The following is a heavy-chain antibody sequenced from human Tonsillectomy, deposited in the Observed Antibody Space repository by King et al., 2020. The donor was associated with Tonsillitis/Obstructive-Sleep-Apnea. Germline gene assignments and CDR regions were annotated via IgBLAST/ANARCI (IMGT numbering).Heavy chain of an antibody. CDR1: GGSLSSSSYY. D-gene: IGHD5-18*01. J-gene: IGHJ4*02. V-gene: IGHV4-39*01. CDR2: INYMWCT. Sequence: LQLQESGPGLVKPSETLSLTCTVSGGSLSSSSYYWGWIRQPPGKGLEWIGSINYMWCTYYNPSLKSRVTISGDTSKNQFSLKLSSVTAADTAVYYCASGVLRGYSYGYGYWGQGPWSPSPQ. CDR3: ASGVLRGYSYGYGY.